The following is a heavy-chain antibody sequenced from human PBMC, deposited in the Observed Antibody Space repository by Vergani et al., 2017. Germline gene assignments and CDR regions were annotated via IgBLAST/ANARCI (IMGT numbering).Heavy chain of an antibody. CDR3: AKASLGNWNYVGAFDI. CDR1: GFTFSSYA. Sequence: EVQLVESGGGLVQPGGSLRLSCAASGFTFSSYAMSWVRQAPGKGLEWVSAISGSGGSTYYADSVKGRFTISRDNSKNTLYPQMNSLRAEDTAVYYCAKASLGNWNYVGAFDIWGQGTMVTVSS. D-gene: IGHD1-7*01. CDR2: ISGSGGST. V-gene: IGHV3-23*04. J-gene: IGHJ3*02.